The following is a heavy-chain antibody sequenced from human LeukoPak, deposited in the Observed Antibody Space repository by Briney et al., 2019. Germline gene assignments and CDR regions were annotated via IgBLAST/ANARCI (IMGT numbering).Heavy chain of an antibody. Sequence: SETLSLTCAVYGGSFSGYYWSWIRQPPGKGLEWIGEINHSGSTNYNPSLKSRVTISVDTSKNQFSLKLSSVTAADTAVYYCARLDRSLGYCSGGSCYTIQSHYYYYMDVWGKGTTVTISS. D-gene: IGHD2-15*01. CDR3: ARLDRSLGYCSGGSCYTIQSHYYYYMDV. CDR2: INHSGST. CDR1: GGSFSGYY. V-gene: IGHV4-34*01. J-gene: IGHJ6*03.